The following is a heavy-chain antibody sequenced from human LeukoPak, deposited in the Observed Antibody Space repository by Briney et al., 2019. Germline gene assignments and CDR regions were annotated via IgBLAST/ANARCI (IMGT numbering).Heavy chain of an antibody. CDR3: ARPLVDNWNYRVYYYYMDV. Sequence: PSETLSLTCAVYGGSFSGYYWSWIRQPPGKGLEWIGEINHSGSTNYNPSLKSRVTISVDASKNQLSLKLSSVTAADTAAYYCARPLVDNWNYRVYYYYMDVWGKGTTVTVSS. V-gene: IGHV4-34*01. CDR1: GGSFSGYY. CDR2: INHSGST. D-gene: IGHD1-7*01. J-gene: IGHJ6*03.